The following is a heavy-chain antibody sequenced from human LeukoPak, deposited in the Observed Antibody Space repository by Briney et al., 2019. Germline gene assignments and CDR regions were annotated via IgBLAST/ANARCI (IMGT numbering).Heavy chain of an antibody. V-gene: IGHV4-39*07. CDR3: ARGVLVWFGRHRNWYFDL. Sequence: SETLSLTCSVSGGSISSSSYSWDWIRQPPGKGLEWIGTIYYSGSTYQNPSLKSRVITSVDMSKNQFSLKLNSVTAADTAVYYCARGVLVWFGRHRNWYFDLWGRGTLVTVSS. CDR2: IYYSGST. J-gene: IGHJ2*01. D-gene: IGHD3-10*01. CDR1: GGSISSSSYS.